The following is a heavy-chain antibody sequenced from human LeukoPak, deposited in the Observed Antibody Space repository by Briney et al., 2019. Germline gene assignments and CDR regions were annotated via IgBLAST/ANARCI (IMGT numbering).Heavy chain of an antibody. J-gene: IGHJ4*02. V-gene: IGHV1-2*02. Sequence: LWASVTVSCKASGYTFTGYYMHWVRQAPGQGLEWMGWINPNSGGTNYAQKFQGRVTMTRDTSISTAYMELSRLRSDDTAVYYCASGRDYDILTGYPSKPFDYWGQGTLVTVSS. CDR1: GYTFTGYY. D-gene: IGHD3-9*01. CDR2: INPNSGGT. CDR3: ASGRDYDILTGYPSKPFDY.